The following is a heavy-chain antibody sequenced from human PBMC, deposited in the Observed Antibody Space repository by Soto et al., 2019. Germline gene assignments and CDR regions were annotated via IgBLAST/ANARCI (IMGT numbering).Heavy chain of an antibody. CDR1: GGSISSSNYY. D-gene: IGHD3-10*01. CDR2: IFYSGST. Sequence: QLQLQESGPGLVKPSETLSLTCTVSGGSISSSNYYWGWIRQPPGQGLEWIGSIFYSGSTYYNPSLKSRVTISVDTSKNQFSLKLSSVTAADTAVYYCARQQGFSFDPWGQGTLVTVSS. V-gene: IGHV4-39*01. J-gene: IGHJ5*02. CDR3: ARQQGFSFDP.